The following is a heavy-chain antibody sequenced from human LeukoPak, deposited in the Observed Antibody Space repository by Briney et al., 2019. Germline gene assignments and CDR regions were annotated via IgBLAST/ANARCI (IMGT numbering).Heavy chain of an antibody. CDR2: ISSSSSYI. J-gene: IGHJ6*04. CDR3: ARAHLLLWFGESDYYYYGMDV. Sequence: GGSLRLSCAASGFTFSSYSMNWVRQAPGKGLGWVSSISSSSSYIYYADSVKGRFTISRDNAKNSLYLQMNSLRAEDTAVYYCARAHLLLWFGESDYYYYGMDVWGKGTTVTVSS. CDR1: GFTFSSYS. D-gene: IGHD3-10*01. V-gene: IGHV3-21*01.